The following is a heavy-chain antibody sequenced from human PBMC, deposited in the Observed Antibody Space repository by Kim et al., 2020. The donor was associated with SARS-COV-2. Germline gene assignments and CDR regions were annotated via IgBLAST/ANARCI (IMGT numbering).Heavy chain of an antibody. Sequence: SETLSLTCAVYGGSFSGYYWSCIRQPPGKGLEWIGEINHSGSTNYNPSLKSRVTISVDTSKNQFSLKLSSVTAADTAVYYCARGRYSSGWYGPRVWFDP. V-gene: IGHV4-34*01. CDR2: INHSGST. CDR3: ARGRYSSGWYGPRVWFDP. D-gene: IGHD6-13*01. J-gene: IGHJ5*02. CDR1: GGSFSGYY.